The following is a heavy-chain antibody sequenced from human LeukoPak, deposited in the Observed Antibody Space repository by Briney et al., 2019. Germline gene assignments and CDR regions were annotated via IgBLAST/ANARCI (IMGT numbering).Heavy chain of an antibody. V-gene: IGHV3-15*01. J-gene: IGHJ3*02. CDR2: IKSKTDGGTT. CDR1: GFTFSNAW. D-gene: IGHD3-3*01. CDR3: TTITDQRRYYDFWSGYPNAFDI. Sequence: GGSLRLSCAASGFTFSNAWMSWVRQAPGKGLEWVGRIKSKTDGGTTDYAAPVKGRFTISRDDSKNTLYLQMNSLKTEDTAVYYCTTITDQRRYYDFWSGYPNAFDIWGQGTMVTVSS.